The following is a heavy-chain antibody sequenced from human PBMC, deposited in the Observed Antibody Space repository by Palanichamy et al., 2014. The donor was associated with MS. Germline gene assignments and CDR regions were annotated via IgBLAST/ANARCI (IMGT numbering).Heavy chain of an antibody. V-gene: IGHV3-30*18. CDR1: GFTFSSYG. D-gene: IGHD3-3*01. CDR2: ISYDGSNK. CDR3: AKGDVRFLEWFFDY. J-gene: IGHJ4*02. Sequence: QVQLVESGGGVVQPGRSLRLSCAASGFTFSSYGMHWVRQAPGKGLEWVAVISYDGSNKYYADSVKGRFTVSRDNSKNTLYLQMNSLRAEDTAAYYCAKGDVRFLEWFFDYWGQGTLVTVSS.